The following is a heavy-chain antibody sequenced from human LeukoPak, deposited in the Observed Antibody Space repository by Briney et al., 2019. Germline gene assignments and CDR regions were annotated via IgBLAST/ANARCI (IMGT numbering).Heavy chain of an antibody. CDR2: ITWNGGST. Sequence: PGGSLRHSCAASGFTFDDYGMSWVRHAPGKGLEWVSGITWNGGSTAYADSVKGRFTISRDNAKNSLYLQMNSLRAEDTAVYYCARGNLLIAAQNIDYWGQGTLVTVSS. CDR3: ARGNLLIAAQNIDY. J-gene: IGHJ4*02. CDR1: GFTFDDYG. V-gene: IGHV3-20*04. D-gene: IGHD6-6*01.